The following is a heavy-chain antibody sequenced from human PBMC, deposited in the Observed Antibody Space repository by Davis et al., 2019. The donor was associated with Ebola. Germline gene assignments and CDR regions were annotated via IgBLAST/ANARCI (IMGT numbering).Heavy chain of an antibody. CDR3: ARGQAWRRSPPFDD. D-gene: IGHD5-12*01. J-gene: IGHJ5*02. CDR1: GFTFSSYG. CDR2: IWYDGSNK. Sequence: PGGSLRLSCAASGFTFSSYGMHWVRQAPGKGLEWVAVIWYDGSNKYYADSVKGRFTISRDNFKNTLYLQMSSLRPEDTAVYYCARGQAWRRSPPFDDWGQGTLVNVSS. V-gene: IGHV3-33*01.